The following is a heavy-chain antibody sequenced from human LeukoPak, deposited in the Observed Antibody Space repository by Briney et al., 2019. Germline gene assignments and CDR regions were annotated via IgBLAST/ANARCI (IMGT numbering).Heavy chain of an antibody. V-gene: IGHV3-23*01. CDR3: AKGRGYSGYDFFDY. D-gene: IGHD5-12*01. CDR1: GFTFSSYA. J-gene: IGHJ4*02. CDR2: ISASGGST. Sequence: GGSLRLSCAASGFTFSSYAMSWVRQAPGKGLEWVSAISASGGSTFYADSVKGRFTISRDNSKNTLYLQMNSLRAEDTALYYCAKGRGYSGYDFFDYWGQGALVTVCS.